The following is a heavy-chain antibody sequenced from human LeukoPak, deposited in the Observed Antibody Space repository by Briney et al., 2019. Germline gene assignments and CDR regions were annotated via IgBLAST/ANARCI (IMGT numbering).Heavy chain of an antibody. V-gene: IGHV3-23*01. D-gene: IGHD2/OR15-2a*01. CDR3: VESDWLDP. CDR1: GFIFNRYA. Sequence: PGGSLRLSCAASGFIFNRYAMSWVRQAPAKGLGWVSSISGDRSTTYYADSVKRGVAISRDTAKNTLDLQMNSLRVEDTAVYYCVESDWLDPWGQGTLVTVSP. J-gene: IGHJ5*02. CDR2: ISGDRSTT.